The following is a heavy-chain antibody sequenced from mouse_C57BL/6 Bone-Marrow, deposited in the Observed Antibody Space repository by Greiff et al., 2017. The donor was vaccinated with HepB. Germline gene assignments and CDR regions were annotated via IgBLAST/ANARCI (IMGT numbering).Heavy chain of an antibody. CDR1: GFTFSSYG. J-gene: IGHJ2*01. CDR2: ISSGGSYT. V-gene: IGHV5-6*01. CDR3: ARQVLLIYYDYDDY. D-gene: IGHD2-4*01. Sequence: EVQLMESGGDLVKPGGSLKLSCAASGFTFSSYGMSWVRQTPDKRLEWVATISSGGSYTYYPDSVKGRFTISRDNAKNTLYLQMSSLKSEDTAMYYCARQVLLIYYDYDDYWGQGTTLTVSS.